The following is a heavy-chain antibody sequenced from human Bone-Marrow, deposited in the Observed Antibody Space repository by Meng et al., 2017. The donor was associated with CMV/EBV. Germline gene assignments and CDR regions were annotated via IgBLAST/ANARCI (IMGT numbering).Heavy chain of an antibody. CDR3: ARGGRRKQPLGDV. Sequence: SETLSLTCSVSGDSISSSSYYWSWIRQPPGKGLEWIGYIYYSGSTNYNPSLKSRVTISVDTSKNQFPLKLSSVTAADTAVYYCARGGRRKQPLGDVWGQGTTVTVSS. CDR2: IYYSGST. D-gene: IGHD1-26*01. J-gene: IGHJ6*02. CDR1: GDSISSSSYY. V-gene: IGHV4-61*01.